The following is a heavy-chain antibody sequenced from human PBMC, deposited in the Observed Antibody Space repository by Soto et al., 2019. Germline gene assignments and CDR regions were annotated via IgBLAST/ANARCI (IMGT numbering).Heavy chain of an antibody. CDR2: IFANGHT. V-gene: IGHV4-4*07. CDR1: GGSISEKY. J-gene: IGHJ5*02. Sequence: PSETLSLTCIVSGGSISEKYWNWVRQPPGKGLEWIGLIFANGHTDYNPSLKSRVTMSVDASKNQFSLRLTSMTAADTAVYYCVASIAASGLNWIDPWGRRSLVTV. D-gene: IGHD6-13*01. CDR3: VASIAASGLNWIDP.